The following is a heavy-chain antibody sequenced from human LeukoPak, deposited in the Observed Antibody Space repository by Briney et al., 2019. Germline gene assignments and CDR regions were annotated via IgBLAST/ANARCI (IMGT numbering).Heavy chain of an antibody. D-gene: IGHD3-10*01. CDR3: ARAFDGRKAGNRNWFDP. CDR1: GGSISSYY. CDR2: IYYSGST. Sequence: SETLSLTCTVSGGSISSYYWSWIRQPPGKGLEWIGYIYYSGSTNYNPSLKGRVTISVDTSKNQFSLKLSSVTAADTAVYYCARAFDGRKAGNRNWFDPWGQGTLVTVSS. V-gene: IGHV4-59*08. J-gene: IGHJ5*02.